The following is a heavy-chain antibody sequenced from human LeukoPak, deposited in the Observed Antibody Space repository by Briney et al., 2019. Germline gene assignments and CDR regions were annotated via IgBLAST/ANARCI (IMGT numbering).Heavy chain of an antibody. J-gene: IGHJ4*02. D-gene: IGHD6-19*01. V-gene: IGHV3-21*01. CDR3: ARVRLQQWLVDY. CDR2: ISSSSSYI. CDR1: GFTFSSYS. Sequence: PGGSLRLSCAASGFTFSSYSMNWVRRAPGKGLEWVSSISSSSSYIYYADSVKGRFTISRDNAKNSLYLQMNSLRAEDTAVYYCARVRLQQWLVDYWGQGTLVTVSS.